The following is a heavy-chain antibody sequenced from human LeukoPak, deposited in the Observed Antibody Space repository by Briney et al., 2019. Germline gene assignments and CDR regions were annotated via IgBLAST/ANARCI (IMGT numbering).Heavy chain of an antibody. CDR1: GGSFSGYY. CDR2: INHSGST. D-gene: IGHD3-10*01. Sequence: PSEPLSLTCAVFGGSFSGYYWSWIRQPPGKGLEWFGEINHSGSTNYNPSLKSRVTISVDTSKNQFSLKLSSVTAADTAVYYCARDRLVRGVMAWYFDLWGRGTLVTVSS. CDR3: ARDRLVRGVMAWYFDL. V-gene: IGHV4-34*01. J-gene: IGHJ2*01.